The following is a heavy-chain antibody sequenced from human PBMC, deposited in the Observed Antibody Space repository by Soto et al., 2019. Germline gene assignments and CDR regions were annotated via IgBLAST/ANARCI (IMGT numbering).Heavy chain of an antibody. Sequence: QVQLVESGGGVVQPGRSLRLSCAASGFTFSSYAMHWVRQAPGKGLEWVAVISYDGSNKYYADSVKGRFTISRDNSKNTLYLRMNSLRAEDTAVYYCARGYCSGGSCYFPHDYWGQGTLVTVSS. J-gene: IGHJ4*02. D-gene: IGHD2-15*01. CDR3: ARGYCSGGSCYFPHDY. CDR2: ISYDGSNK. V-gene: IGHV3-30-3*01. CDR1: GFTFSSYA.